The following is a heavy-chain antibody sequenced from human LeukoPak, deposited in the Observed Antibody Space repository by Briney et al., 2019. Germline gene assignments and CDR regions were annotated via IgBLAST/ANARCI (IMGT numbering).Heavy chain of an antibody. Sequence: GGSLRLSCAASGFTFSSYGMHWVRQTPGKGLEWVAIISYDGTNIYYADSVKGRFTISRDNTKNTLFLQMNSLRAEDTAVYYCAKAMIAAAGHFDYWGQGTLVTVSS. J-gene: IGHJ4*02. CDR3: AKAMIAAAGHFDY. V-gene: IGHV3-30*18. D-gene: IGHD6-13*01. CDR1: GFTFSSYG. CDR2: ISYDGTNI.